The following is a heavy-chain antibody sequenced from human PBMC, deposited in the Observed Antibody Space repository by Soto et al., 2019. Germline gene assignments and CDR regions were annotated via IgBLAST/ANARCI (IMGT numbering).Heavy chain of an antibody. Sequence: QVQLQESGPGLVKPSQTLSLTCTVSGGSISSGGYYWSWIRQHPGKGLEWIGYIYYSGSTYNNPSLKPRVTITVDPSKNQSSLKLSSVTAADPAMYYCARGGSSSPDFDVWGQAAVVTVSS. D-gene: IGHD6-13*01. CDR2: IYYSGST. V-gene: IGHV4-31*03. CDR1: GGSISSGGYY. J-gene: IGHJ4*02. CDR3: ARGGSSSPDFDV.